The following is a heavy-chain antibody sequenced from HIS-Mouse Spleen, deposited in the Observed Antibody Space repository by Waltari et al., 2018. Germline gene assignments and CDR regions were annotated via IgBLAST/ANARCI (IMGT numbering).Heavy chain of an antibody. J-gene: IGHJ2*01. CDR1: GGSISSSSYY. D-gene: IGHD6-13*01. V-gene: IGHV4-39*07. CDR2: RYYSGGT. CDR3: AREIPYSSSWYDWYFDL. Sequence: QLQLQESGPGLVKPSETLSLTCTVSGGSISSSSYYWGWIRQPPGKGLEWIGSRYYSGGTYYNPSLKSRVTISVDTSKNQFSLKLSSVTAADTAVYYCAREIPYSSSWYDWYFDLWGRGTLVTVSS.